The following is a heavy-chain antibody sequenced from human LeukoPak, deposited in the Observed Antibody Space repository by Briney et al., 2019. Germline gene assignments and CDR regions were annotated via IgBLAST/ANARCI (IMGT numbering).Heavy chain of an antibody. CDR2: IGRSVSAI. V-gene: IGHV3-48*03. J-gene: IGHJ4*02. D-gene: IGHD6-25*01. CDR1: GFTFSDFE. CDR3: ARDGTPHYTTGWVFFDY. Sequence: PGGSLRLSCAASGFTFSDFEMNWVRQAPGKGLEWLSYIGRSVSAIHYADSVKGRFTISRDNAENTLYLQMNSLRAEDTAVYYCARDGTPHYTTGWVFFDYWGQGTLVTVSS.